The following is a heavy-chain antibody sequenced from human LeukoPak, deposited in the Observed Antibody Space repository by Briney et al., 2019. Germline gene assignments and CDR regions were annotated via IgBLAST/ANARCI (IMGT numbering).Heavy chain of an antibody. J-gene: IGHJ4*02. CDR1: GFTFSNYN. CDR3: AKDHGVYCSSTSCPNYFDY. Sequence: GGSLRLSCAASGFTFSNYNMNWVRQAPGKGLEWVSYISSSSSNVYYADSVKGRFTISRDNAKNSLYLRMNSLRAEDTAVYYCAKDHGVYCSSTSCPNYFDYWGQGTLVTVSS. V-gene: IGHV3-48*04. D-gene: IGHD2-2*01. CDR2: ISSSSSNV.